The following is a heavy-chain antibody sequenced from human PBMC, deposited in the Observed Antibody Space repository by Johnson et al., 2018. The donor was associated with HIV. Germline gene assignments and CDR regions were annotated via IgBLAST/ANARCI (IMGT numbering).Heavy chain of an antibody. CDR3: AKGHSSGYPKDAFDI. CDR1: GFTFSNAW. V-gene: IGHV3-15*01. Sequence: MQLVESGGGLVKPGGSLRLSCAASGFTFSNAWMSWVRQAPGRGLEWVGRITSKTDGGTTDYAAPVKGRFTISRDDSKNTLYLQMNSLRTEDTAMYYCAKGHSSGYPKDAFDIWGRGTIVTVSS. D-gene: IGHD3-22*01. J-gene: IGHJ3*02. CDR2: ITSKTDGGTT.